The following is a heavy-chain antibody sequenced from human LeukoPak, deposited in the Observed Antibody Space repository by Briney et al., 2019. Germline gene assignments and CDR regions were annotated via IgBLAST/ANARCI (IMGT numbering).Heavy chain of an antibody. CDR2: IYSSGST. Sequence: PSQTLSLTCTVSGGSISSGSYYWNWIRQPAGKGLEWIGRIYSSGSTNYNPSLKSRVTISVDTSKNQFSLKLSSVTAADTAVYYCARLDYWGQGTLVTVSS. J-gene: IGHJ4*02. CDR3: ARLDY. CDR1: GGSISSGSYY. V-gene: IGHV4-61*02.